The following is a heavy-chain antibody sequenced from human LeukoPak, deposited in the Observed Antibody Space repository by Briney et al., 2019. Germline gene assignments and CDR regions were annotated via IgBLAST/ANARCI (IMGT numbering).Heavy chain of an antibody. CDR1: GFTFSSYW. CDR3: ARNRYYYDSSGYQYYYYYGMDV. V-gene: IGHV3-7*01. J-gene: IGHJ6*02. CDR2: IKQDGSEK. D-gene: IGHD3-22*01. Sequence: GGSLRLSCAASGFTFSSYWMSWVRQAPGKGLEWVANIKQDGSEKYYVDSVKGRFTISRDNAKNSLYLQMNSLRAEDTAVYYCARNRYYYDSSGYQYYYYYGMDVWGQGTTVTVS.